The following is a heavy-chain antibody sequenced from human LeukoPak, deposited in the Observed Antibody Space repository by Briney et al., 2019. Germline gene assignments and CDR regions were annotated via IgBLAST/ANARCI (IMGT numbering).Heavy chain of an antibody. J-gene: IGHJ3*02. CDR1: GFTFSSYS. Sequence: GGSLRLSCSASGFTFSSYSMNWVRQAPGKGLEWVSSISSSSSYIYYADSVKGRFTISRDNAKNSLYLQMNSLRAEDTAVYYCARDRYGSGSLNDAFDIWGQGTMVTVSS. CDR2: ISSSSSYI. D-gene: IGHD3-10*01. CDR3: ARDRYGSGSLNDAFDI. V-gene: IGHV3-21*01.